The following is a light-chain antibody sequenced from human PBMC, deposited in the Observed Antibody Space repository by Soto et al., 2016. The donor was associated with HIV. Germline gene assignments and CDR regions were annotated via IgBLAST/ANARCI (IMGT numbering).Light chain of an antibody. CDR2: KAS. V-gene: IGKV1-5*03. CDR3: QQYNSYPYT. Sequence: DIQMTQSPSTLSASVGDRVTITCRASQTISSWLAWYQQKPGKAPKLLIYKASSLESGVPSRFSGSGSGTEFTLTISSLQPDDFATYYCQQYNSYPYTFGQGTKLEIK. J-gene: IGKJ2*01. CDR1: QTISSW.